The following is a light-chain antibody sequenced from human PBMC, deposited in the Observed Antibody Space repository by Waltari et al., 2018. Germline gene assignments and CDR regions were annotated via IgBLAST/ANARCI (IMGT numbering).Light chain of an antibody. V-gene: IGLV2-23*02. J-gene: IGLJ3*02. Sequence: QSALTQPASVSGSPGQSITISCAGTSTDVGLYNLVSWYQQHPGKAPKLIIYEVTERPSGVSNRFSGSKSGNTASLTISGLQAEDEADYYCCSFAGSIKWMFGGGTKVTVL. CDR2: EVT. CDR1: STDVGLYNL. CDR3: CSFAGSIKWM.